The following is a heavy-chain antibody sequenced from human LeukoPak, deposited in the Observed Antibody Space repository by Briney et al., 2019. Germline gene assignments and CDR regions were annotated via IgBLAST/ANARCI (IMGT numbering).Heavy chain of an antibody. J-gene: IGHJ4*02. CDR1: GGSFSGYY. CDR3: ATRGDGDFDY. D-gene: IGHD3-16*01. V-gene: IGHV4-34*01. CDR2: INHSGST. Sequence: PSETLSLTCAVYGGSFSGYYWSWIRQPPGKGLEWIGEINHSGSTNYNPSLKSRVTISVDTSKNQFSLKLSSVTAADTAVYYCATRGDGDFDYWGQGTLVTVSS.